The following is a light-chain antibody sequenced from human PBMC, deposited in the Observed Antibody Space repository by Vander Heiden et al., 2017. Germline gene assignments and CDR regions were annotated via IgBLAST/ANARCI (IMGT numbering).Light chain of an antibody. CDR1: QYITNSL. CDR2: SAS. J-gene: IGKJ1*01. CDR3: QQYGTSPPT. Sequence: EIVLTQSPGTLSLSPGERAPLSCRASQYITNSLLAWYQQKPGQAPRFLIYSASSRATGIPDRFSASGSGTDFTLTISRLEPEDFAVYYCQQYGTSPPTFGQGTRVE. V-gene: IGKV3-20*01.